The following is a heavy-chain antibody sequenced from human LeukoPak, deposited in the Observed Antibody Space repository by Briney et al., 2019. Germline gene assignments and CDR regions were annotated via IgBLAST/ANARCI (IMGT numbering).Heavy chain of an antibody. J-gene: IGHJ4*02. CDR1: GYTFTSYG. CDR2: ISAYNGNT. CDR3: ARDQFGYDSSGYYSYYFDY. V-gene: IGHV1-18*01. Sequence: ASVKVSCKASGYTFTSYGISWVRQAPGQGLEWMGWISAYNGNTNYAQKLQGRVTMTTDTSTSTAYMELRSLRSDDTAVYYCARDQFGYDSSGYYSYYFDYWGQGTLVTVSS. D-gene: IGHD3-22*01.